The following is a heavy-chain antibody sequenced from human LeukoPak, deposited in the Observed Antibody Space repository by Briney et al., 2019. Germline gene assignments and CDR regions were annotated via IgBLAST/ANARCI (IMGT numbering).Heavy chain of an antibody. Sequence: GGSLRLSCAASGFTFSDYYMSWIRQAPGKGPEWVSDISSSRAYTNYADSVKGRFTISRDNAKNSLYLQMNSLRAEDTAVYYCAKAPGPYYYYGMDVWGQGTTVTVSS. CDR2: ISSSRAYT. J-gene: IGHJ6*02. CDR1: GFTFSDYY. V-gene: IGHV3-11*06. CDR3: AKAPGPYYYYGMDV.